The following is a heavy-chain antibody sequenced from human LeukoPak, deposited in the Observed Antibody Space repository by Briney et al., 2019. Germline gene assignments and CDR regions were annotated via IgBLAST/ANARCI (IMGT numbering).Heavy chain of an antibody. CDR3: ARDLGYSSSWYGFYMDV. CDR2: IYYSGST. D-gene: IGHD6-13*01. Sequence: SETLSLTCAVSGGSISSSSYYWGWIRQPPGKGLEWIGSIYYSGSTYYNPSLKSPVTISVDTSKNQFSLKLRSVPAADTAVYYCARDLGYSSSWYGFYMDVWGKGTTVTISS. J-gene: IGHJ6*03. V-gene: IGHV4-39*07. CDR1: GGSISSSSYY.